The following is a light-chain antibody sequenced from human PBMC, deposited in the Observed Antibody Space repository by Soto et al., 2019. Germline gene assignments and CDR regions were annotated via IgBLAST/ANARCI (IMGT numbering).Light chain of an antibody. V-gene: IGKV3-20*01. Sequence: ILLTQSPGTLSLSPGERATLSCRASQTVGNAYVAWYQQRPGQVPRLLVYAASRRATGIPDRFSGSGSGTDYTLTINRLEPEDFAVYYCQQYGASRITFGPGTTVDI. CDR2: AAS. J-gene: IGKJ3*01. CDR1: QTVGNAY. CDR3: QQYGASRIT.